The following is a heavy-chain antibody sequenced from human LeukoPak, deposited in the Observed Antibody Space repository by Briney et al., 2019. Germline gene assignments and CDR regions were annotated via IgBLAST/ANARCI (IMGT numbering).Heavy chain of an antibody. Sequence: PSETLSLTCAVYGGSFSCCYWSWIRQPPGKGLEWIGESNHSGSTNYNPSLKSRVTISVDTSKIQFSLKLSSVTAADTAVYYCARGGHIVVVPAYNWSGPCGPRTLVTVSS. D-gene: IGHD2-2*01. CDR2: SNHSGST. CDR1: GGSFSCCY. V-gene: IGHV4-34*01. CDR3: ARGGHIVVVPAYNWSGP. J-gene: IGHJ5*02.